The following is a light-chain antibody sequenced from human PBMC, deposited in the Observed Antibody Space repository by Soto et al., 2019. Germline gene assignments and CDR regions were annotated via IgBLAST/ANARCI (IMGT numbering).Light chain of an antibody. J-gene: IGKJ3*01. Sequence: DIEMTQSPSSLSASVGDRVTITCRASQTISSYLNWYHHKPGKAPKPLIYAVSNLQSGVPSRFSGSGSVTDFTLTIRSLQPEEFGTYDGQQNYNTPLTFGPGTNVD. CDR3: QQNYNTPLT. CDR1: QTISSY. CDR2: AVS. V-gene: IGKV1-39*01.